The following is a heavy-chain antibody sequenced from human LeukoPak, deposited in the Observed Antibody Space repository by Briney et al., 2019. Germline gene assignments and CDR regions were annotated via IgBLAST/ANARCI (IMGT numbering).Heavy chain of an antibody. V-gene: IGHV3-53*01. CDR3: ARGSRSPSGTYHYYFDY. CDR2: VFSGGTT. J-gene: IGHJ4*02. D-gene: IGHD1-26*01. Sequence: GGSLRLSCAASAFTVSSNYMSWVRQAPGKGLEWVSVVFSGGTTYYADSVKGRFTISRDNCKNTLYLQMNSLRAEDTAVYYCARGSRSPSGTYHYYFDYWGQGTLVTVSS. CDR1: AFTVSSNY.